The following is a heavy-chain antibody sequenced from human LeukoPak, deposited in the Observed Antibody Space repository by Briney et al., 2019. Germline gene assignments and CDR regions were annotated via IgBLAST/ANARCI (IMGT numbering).Heavy chain of an antibody. J-gene: IGHJ4*02. CDR3: AKRDTSRQHYFDY. CDR1: GFTFSSSG. D-gene: IGHD5-18*01. CDR2: ISDSGRST. Sequence: GGSLRLSCEASGFTFSSSGMSWVRQAPGKGLEWVSVISDSGRSTLYADSVKGRFTISRDNSKHSLILQMNSLRAEDKAMYYCAKRDTSRQHYFDYWGQGTLVTVSS. V-gene: IGHV3-23*01.